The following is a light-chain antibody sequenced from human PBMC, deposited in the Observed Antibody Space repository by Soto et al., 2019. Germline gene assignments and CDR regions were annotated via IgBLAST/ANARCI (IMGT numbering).Light chain of an antibody. CDR2: GAS. J-gene: IGKJ5*01. CDR1: QSVSSSY. Sequence: EIVLTQSPGTLSLSPGERATLSCRTSQSVSSSYLASYQQKPGQAPRLLIYGASSRATGIPDRFSGSGSGTDFTLTISRLEPEDFAVYYCQQYGSSLPITFGQGTRLEI. CDR3: QQYGSSLPIT. V-gene: IGKV3-20*01.